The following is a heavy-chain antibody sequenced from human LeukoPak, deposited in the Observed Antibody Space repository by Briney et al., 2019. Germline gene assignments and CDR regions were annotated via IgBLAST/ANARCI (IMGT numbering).Heavy chain of an antibody. J-gene: IGHJ4*02. V-gene: IGHV1-69*06. D-gene: IGHD5-12*01. CDR3: AGGRSGYIFLDY. Sequence: SVKVSCKASGGTFSNYAISWVRQAPGQGLEWMGEIIPIFGTTNYAQKFQGRVTITADKSTSTAYMELNSLRSEDTAVYYCAGGRSGYIFLDYWGQGTLVTVSS. CDR1: GGTFSNYA. CDR2: IIPIFGTT.